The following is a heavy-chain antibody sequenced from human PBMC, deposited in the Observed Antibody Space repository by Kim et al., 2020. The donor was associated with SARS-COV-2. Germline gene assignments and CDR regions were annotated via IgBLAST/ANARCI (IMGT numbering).Heavy chain of an antibody. V-gene: IGHV3-9*01. Sequence: GGSLRLSCAASGFTFNDYAMHWVRQAPGKGLEWVSGISWNGGNIGYADSVKGRFTISRDNAKNSLYLQMNSLRAEDTALYYCAKVNLDPLCYYRHELDYWGQGTLVTVSS. CDR2: ISWNGGNI. CDR1: GFTFNDYA. D-gene: IGHD3-22*01. J-gene: IGHJ4*02. CDR3: AKVNLDPLCYYRHELDY.